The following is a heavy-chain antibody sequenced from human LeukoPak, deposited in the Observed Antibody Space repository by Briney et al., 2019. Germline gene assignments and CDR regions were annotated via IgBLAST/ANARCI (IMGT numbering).Heavy chain of an antibody. CDR3: ARDQSGYSYGQPGY. CDR1: GFTFSSYA. V-gene: IGHV3-30*04. J-gene: IGHJ4*02. Sequence: PGGSLRLSCAASGFTFSSYAMHWVRQAPGKGLEWVAVISYDGSNKYYADSVKGRFTISRDNSKNTLYLQMNSLRAEDTAVYYCARDQSGYSYGQPGYWGQGTLVTVSS. D-gene: IGHD5-18*01. CDR2: ISYDGSNK.